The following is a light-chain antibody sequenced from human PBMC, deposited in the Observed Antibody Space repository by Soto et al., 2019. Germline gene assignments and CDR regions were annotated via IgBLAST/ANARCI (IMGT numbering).Light chain of an antibody. Sequence: QSVLTQPPSVSGARGQRVTISCTGSSSNIGAGYDVHWYQHLPGTAPKLLIYGNSNRPSGVPDRFSGSKSGTSASLAITGLQAEDEADYYCQSYDSSLSGYVFGTGTKVTVL. CDR1: SSNIGAGYD. V-gene: IGLV1-40*01. CDR3: QSYDSSLSGYV. CDR2: GNS. J-gene: IGLJ1*01.